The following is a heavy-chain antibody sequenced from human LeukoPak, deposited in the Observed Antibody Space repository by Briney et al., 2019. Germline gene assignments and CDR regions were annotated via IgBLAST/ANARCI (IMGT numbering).Heavy chain of an antibody. Sequence: SETLSLTCTVSGGSISSSRYYWGWIRQPPGKGLERIGNIYYSGSTYCNPSLKSRVTISLDTSKNQFSLKLSSVTAADTAVYYCARRDIAARLNWFDPWGQGTLVTVSS. V-gene: IGHV4-39*01. D-gene: IGHD6-6*01. CDR1: GGSISSSRYY. J-gene: IGHJ5*02. CDR3: ARRDIAARLNWFDP. CDR2: IYYSGST.